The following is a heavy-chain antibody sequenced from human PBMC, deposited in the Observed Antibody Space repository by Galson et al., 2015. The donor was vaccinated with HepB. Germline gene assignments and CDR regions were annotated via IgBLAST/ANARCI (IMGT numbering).Heavy chain of an antibody. CDR1: GFTFNNYG. D-gene: IGHD5-12*01. J-gene: IGHJ4*02. V-gene: IGHV3-9*01. Sequence: SLRLSCATSGFTFNNYGMHWVRQAPGKGLEWVSGINWNGNNVAYADSVKGRFTIARDSASNPLYLQMNSLRPEDTAFYYCVRDNGYDFSWLLDLWGQGTLVTVSS. CDR2: INWNGNNV. CDR3: VRDNGYDFSWLLDL.